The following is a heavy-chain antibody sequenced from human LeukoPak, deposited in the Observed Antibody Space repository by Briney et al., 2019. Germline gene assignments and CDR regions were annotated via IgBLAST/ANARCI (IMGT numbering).Heavy chain of an antibody. D-gene: IGHD4-17*01. CDR2: ISSSSSYI. J-gene: IGHJ5*02. Sequence: KPGGSLRLSCAASGFTFSSYSMNWVRQAPGKGLEWVSSISSSSSYIYYADSVKGRFTISRDNAKNSLYLQMNSLRAEDTAVYYCASGIYDYGDHNWFDPWGQGTLVTVSS. CDR3: ASGIYDYGDHNWFDP. V-gene: IGHV3-21*01. CDR1: GFTFSSYS.